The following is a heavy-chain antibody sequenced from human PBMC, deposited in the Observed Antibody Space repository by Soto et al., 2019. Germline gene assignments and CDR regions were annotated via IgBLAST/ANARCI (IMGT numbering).Heavy chain of an antibody. CDR3: GRCSSTSCHLGADY. CDR1: GFTFDDYA. D-gene: IGHD2-2*01. V-gene: IGHV3-9*01. Sequence: EVQLVESGGGLVQPGRSLRLSCAASGFTFDDYAMHWVRQAPGKGLEWVSGISWNSGSIGYVDSVKGRFTISRDNSKNTLYLQMNSLRTEDTSVYYCGRCSSTSCHLGADYWGQGALVTVSS. J-gene: IGHJ4*02. CDR2: ISWNSGSI.